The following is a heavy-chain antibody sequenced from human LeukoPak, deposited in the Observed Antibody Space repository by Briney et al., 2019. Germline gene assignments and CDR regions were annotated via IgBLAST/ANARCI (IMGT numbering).Heavy chain of an antibody. CDR2: ISSSGNT. J-gene: IGHJ6*02. CDR1: GGSISRSRYF. CDR3: ARDLYVAGMDV. V-gene: IGHV4-39*07. D-gene: IGHD3-16*01. Sequence: PSETLSLTCTVSGGSISRSRYFWGWIRQPPGKGLEWIGGISSSGNTYYNPALKSRVTISVDTSKNQFSLRVGSVTAADTAMYYCARDLYVAGMDVWGQGTTVTVSS.